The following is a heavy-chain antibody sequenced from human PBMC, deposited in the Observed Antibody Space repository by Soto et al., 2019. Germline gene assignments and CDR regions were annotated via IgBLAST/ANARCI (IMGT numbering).Heavy chain of an antibody. CDR2: IHASRNT. V-gene: IGHV4-4*07. CDR1: GASISFSY. D-gene: IGHD6-13*01. Sequence: QVQLQESGPGLVKPSDTLSLTCTVSGASISFSYWSWIRQPAGTGLEWIGRIHASRNTNYNPSLKSRVTMSIDTSKNQFSLRLNSVTAADTAMYYCAKESESEAGTVEYWGQGTLVTVSS. J-gene: IGHJ4*02. CDR3: AKESESEAGTVEY.